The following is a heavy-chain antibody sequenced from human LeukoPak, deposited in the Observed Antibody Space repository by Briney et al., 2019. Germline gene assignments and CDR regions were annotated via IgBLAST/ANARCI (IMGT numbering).Heavy chain of an antibody. CDR1: GFNFRING. V-gene: IGHV3-23*01. J-gene: IGHJ6*03. CDR2: ISDNGGDA. Sequence: PGGSLRLSCAASGFNFRINGMTWVRQAPGKGLEWVSTISDNGGDANYRDSVKGRFTISRANSKNTLYLQMDSLRVEDTATYYCAKVDFVLVPAARRPSSYYYMDVWGKGTTVTVSS. D-gene: IGHD2-2*03. CDR3: AKVDFVLVPAARRPSSYYYMDV.